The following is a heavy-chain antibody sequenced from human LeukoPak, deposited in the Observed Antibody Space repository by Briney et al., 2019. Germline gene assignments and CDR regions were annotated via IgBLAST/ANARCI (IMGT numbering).Heavy chain of an antibody. CDR3: ARVTALEVWLDDVGYFDY. D-gene: IGHD5-18*01. CDR2: IKQDGSEK. Sequence: GGSLRLSCAASGFTFSIYWMSWARQPPGKGLEWVANIKQDGSEKYYVDSVKGRFTIYRDKAKNSLYLQMNSLRAEDTVVYYCARVTALEVWLDDVGYFDYWGRGTVVIVSS. J-gene: IGHJ4*02. CDR1: GFTFSIYW. V-gene: IGHV3-7*03.